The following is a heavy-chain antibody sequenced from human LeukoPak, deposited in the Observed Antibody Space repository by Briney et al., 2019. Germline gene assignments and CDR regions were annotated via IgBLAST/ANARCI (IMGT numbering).Heavy chain of an antibody. CDR3: CGTITAAAGTFDY. CDR1: GGTFISYA. Sequence: SVTVSFKASGGTFISYAISWVRQAPGQGLEWMGGIIPIFGTANYAQKFQGRVTITADKSTSTAYMELSSLRSEDTAVYYCCGTITAAAGTFDYWGQGTLVTVSS. D-gene: IGHD6-13*01. V-gene: IGHV1-69*06. J-gene: IGHJ4*02. CDR2: IIPIFGTA.